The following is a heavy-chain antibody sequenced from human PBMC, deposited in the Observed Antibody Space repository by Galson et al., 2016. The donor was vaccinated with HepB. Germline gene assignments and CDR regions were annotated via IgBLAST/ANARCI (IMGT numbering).Heavy chain of an antibody. CDR3: ARSEVATNDFDY. Sequence: SVKVSCKASGYTFSSYGINWVRQAPGQGLEWMGWISAYSGETGYALHHQGRVTLTIDTSTTTVYMELRGLRFDDTATYYCARSEVATNDFDYWGQGTLVTVSS. D-gene: IGHD5-12*01. CDR1: GYTFSSYG. V-gene: IGHV1-18*04. J-gene: IGHJ4*02. CDR2: ISAYSGET.